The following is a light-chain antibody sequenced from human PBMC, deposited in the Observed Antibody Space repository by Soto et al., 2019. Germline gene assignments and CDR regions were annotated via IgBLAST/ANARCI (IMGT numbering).Light chain of an antibody. Sequence: IVLTQSPATLSLSPGERATLSCRASQTVTSSLAWYQQKPGQAPRLLIYAASNRATGIPARFSGSESGTDFTLTISRLEPEDFAVYYSQQRHHWPRTYGQGTKVEVK. CDR1: QTVTSS. CDR3: QQRHHWPRT. CDR2: AAS. J-gene: IGKJ1*01. V-gene: IGKV3-11*01.